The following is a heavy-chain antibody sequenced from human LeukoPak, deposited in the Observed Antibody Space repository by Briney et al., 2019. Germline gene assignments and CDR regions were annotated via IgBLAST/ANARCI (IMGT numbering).Heavy chain of an antibody. V-gene: IGHV3-21*01. CDR3: ARAHPTANFDY. CDR2: ISSSSSYI. D-gene: IGHD4-11*01. Sequence: PGGSLRLSCAASGFSVSSNYMSWVRQAPGKGLEWVSSISSSSSYIYYADSVKGRFTISRDNAKNSLYLQMNSLRAEDTAVYYCARAHPTANFDYWGQGTLVTVST. CDR1: GFSVSSNY. J-gene: IGHJ4*02.